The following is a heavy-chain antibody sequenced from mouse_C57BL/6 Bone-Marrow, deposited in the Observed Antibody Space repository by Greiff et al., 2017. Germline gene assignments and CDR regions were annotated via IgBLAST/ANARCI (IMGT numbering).Heavy chain of an antibody. CDR1: GYTFTSYW. Sequence: QVQLKQPGAELVRPGSSVKPSCKASGYTFTSYWMDWVKQRPGQGLEWIGNIYPSDSETHYNQKFKDKATLTVDKSSSTAYMQLSSLTSEDSAVYYCARSDDGYYWFAYWGQGTLVTVSA. J-gene: IGHJ3*01. CDR3: ARSDDGYYWFAY. CDR2: IYPSDSET. D-gene: IGHD2-3*01. V-gene: IGHV1-61*01.